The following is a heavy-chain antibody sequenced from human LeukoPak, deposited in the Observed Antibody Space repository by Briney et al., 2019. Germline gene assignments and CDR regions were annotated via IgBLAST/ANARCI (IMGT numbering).Heavy chain of an antibody. J-gene: IGHJ5*02. Sequence: ASVKVSCEASGGTFSSYTISWVRQAPGQGLEWMGRIIPILGIANYAQKFQGRVTITADKSTSTAYMELSSLRSEDTAVYYCARATGYCSSTSCYLNMDWFDPWGQGTLVTVSS. V-gene: IGHV1-69*02. D-gene: IGHD2-2*01. CDR1: GGTFSSYT. CDR3: ARATGYCSSTSCYLNMDWFDP. CDR2: IIPILGIA.